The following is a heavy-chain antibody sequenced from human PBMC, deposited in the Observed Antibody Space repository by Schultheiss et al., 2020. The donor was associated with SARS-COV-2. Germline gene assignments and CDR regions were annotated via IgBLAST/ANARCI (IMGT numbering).Heavy chain of an antibody. CDR1: GFTFSSYA. J-gene: IGHJ4*02. Sequence: GGSLRLSCAASGFTFSSYAMSWVRQAPGKRLEWVSAISGSGGSTYYADSVKGRFTISRDNSKNTLYLQMNSLRAEDTAVYYCAKAQKLYDYVIYWGQGTLVTVSS. D-gene: IGHD3-16*01. V-gene: IGHV3-23*01. CDR2: ISGSGGST. CDR3: AKAQKLYDYVIY.